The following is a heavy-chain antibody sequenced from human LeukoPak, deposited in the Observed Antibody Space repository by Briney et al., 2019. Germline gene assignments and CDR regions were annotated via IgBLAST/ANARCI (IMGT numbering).Heavy chain of an antibody. CDR1: GFTFSSYN. D-gene: IGHD4-17*01. J-gene: IGHJ4*02. Sequence: GGSLRLSCAASGFTFSSYNMNWVRQAPGKGLEWVSYISSSSSNIQYADSVKGRFTISRDSAKNSLYLQMNSLRDEDTAVYYCARSGDYGDYTGYWGQGTLVTVSS. CDR2: ISSSSSNI. CDR3: ARSGDYGDYTGY. V-gene: IGHV3-48*02.